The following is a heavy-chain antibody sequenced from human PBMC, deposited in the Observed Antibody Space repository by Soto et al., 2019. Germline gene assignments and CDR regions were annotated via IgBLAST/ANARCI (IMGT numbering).Heavy chain of an antibody. D-gene: IGHD3-22*01. CDR2: ISYDGSNK. V-gene: IGHV3-30*18. Sequence: GGSLRLSCAASGFTFSSYGMHWVRQAPGKGLEWVAVISYDGSNKYYADSVKGRFTISRDNSKNTLYLQMNSLRAEDTAVYYCAKDWSSGTMIVVAYFDYWGQGTLVTVSS. CDR3: AKDWSSGTMIVVAYFDY. J-gene: IGHJ4*02. CDR1: GFTFSSYG.